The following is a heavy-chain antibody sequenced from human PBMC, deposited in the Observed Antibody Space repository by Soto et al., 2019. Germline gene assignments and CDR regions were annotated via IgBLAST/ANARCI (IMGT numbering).Heavy chain of an antibody. V-gene: IGHV3-15*07. D-gene: IGHD1-1*01. Sequence: GGSLRLSCAASGFTFSNAWMNWVRQAPGKGLEWVGRIKSKTDGGTTDYAAPVKGRFTISRDDSKNTLYLQMNSLKTEDTAVYYCASTGTTRSYDAFDIWGQGTMVTVSS. CDR2: IKSKTDGGTT. CDR3: ASTGTTRSYDAFDI. J-gene: IGHJ3*02. CDR1: GFTFSNAW.